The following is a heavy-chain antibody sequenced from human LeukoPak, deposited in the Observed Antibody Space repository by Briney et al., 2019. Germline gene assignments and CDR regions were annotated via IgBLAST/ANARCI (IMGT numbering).Heavy chain of an antibody. D-gene: IGHD3-16*01. CDR3: TWGFYYFDY. CDR2: IKSNTDGGTT. Sequence: GGSLRLSCAASGFTFSNAWMSWVRQAPGKGLEWVGRIKSNTDGGTTDYAAPVKGRFTISRDDSKNTLYLQMNSLKSEDTAVYYCTWGFYYFDYWGQGTLVTVSS. V-gene: IGHV3-15*01. J-gene: IGHJ4*02. CDR1: GFTFSNAW.